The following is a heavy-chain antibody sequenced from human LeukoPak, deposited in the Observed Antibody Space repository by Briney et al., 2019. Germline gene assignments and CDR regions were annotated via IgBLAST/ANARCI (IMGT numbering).Heavy chain of an antibody. D-gene: IGHD2-15*01. Sequence: GGSLRLSCAASGFTFSSYGMHWVCQAPGKGLEWVAFIRYDGSNKYYADSVKGRFTISRDNSKNTLYLQMNSLRADDTAVYYCAGGQGWHFDLWGLGTLITVSS. CDR2: IRYDGSNK. CDR1: GFTFSSYG. J-gene: IGHJ2*01. CDR3: AGGQGWHFDL. V-gene: IGHV3-30*02.